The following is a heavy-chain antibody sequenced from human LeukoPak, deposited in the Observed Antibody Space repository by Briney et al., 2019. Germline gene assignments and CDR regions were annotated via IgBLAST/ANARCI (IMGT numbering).Heavy chain of an antibody. Sequence: GGSLRLSCAASGFIFSNYGMNWVRQAPGKGLEWVAAISASGSATYYAASVKGRFTISRDFSKNTVFLHMNSLRAEDTAMYYCARGDDSGYYDYFDYWGQGALVTVSS. CDR1: GFIFSNYG. V-gene: IGHV3-23*01. J-gene: IGHJ4*02. CDR2: ISASGSAT. D-gene: IGHD3-22*01. CDR3: ARGDDSGYYDYFDY.